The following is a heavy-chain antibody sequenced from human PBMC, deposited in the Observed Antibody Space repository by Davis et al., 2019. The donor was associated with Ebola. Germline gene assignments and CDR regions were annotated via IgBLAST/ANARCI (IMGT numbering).Heavy chain of an antibody. J-gene: IGHJ4*02. V-gene: IGHV4-59*01. CDR3: ARVDFVYGDYIDH. Sequence: MPGGSLRLSCTVSGGSISSYYWSWIRQPPGKGLEWIGYIYYSGSTNYNPSLKSRVTISVDTSKNQFSLKLSSVTAADTAVYYCARVDFVYGDYIDHWGQGTFVTVSS. D-gene: IGHD4-17*01. CDR2: IYYSGST. CDR1: GGSISSYY.